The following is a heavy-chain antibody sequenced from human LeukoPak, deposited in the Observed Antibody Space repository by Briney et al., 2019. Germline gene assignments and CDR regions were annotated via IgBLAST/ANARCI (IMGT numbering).Heavy chain of an antibody. CDR1: GGSISSYY. J-gene: IGHJ4*02. V-gene: IGHV4-59*01. D-gene: IGHD6-19*01. CDR2: IYYSGST. CDR3: ARVYSSGSVDY. Sequence: SETLSLTCTVSGGSISSYYWSWIRQPPGKGLEWIGYIYYSGSTNYNPSLKSRVTISVGTSKNQFSLKLSSVTAADTAVYYCARVYSSGSVDYWGQGTLVTVSS.